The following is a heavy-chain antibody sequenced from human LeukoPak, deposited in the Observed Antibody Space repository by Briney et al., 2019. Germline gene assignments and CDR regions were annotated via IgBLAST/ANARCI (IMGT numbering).Heavy chain of an antibody. D-gene: IGHD3-22*01. CDR3: ARANVYYYDSSGSYGY. CDR2: INHSGST. V-gene: IGHV4-34*01. Sequence: PSETLSLTCAVYGGSFSGYYWSWIRKPPGKGLDWMGEINHSGSTNYNPSLKSRVTISVDTSKNQFSLKLSSVTAADTAVYYCARANVYYYDSSGSYGYWGQGTLVTVSS. CDR1: GGSFSGYY. J-gene: IGHJ4*02.